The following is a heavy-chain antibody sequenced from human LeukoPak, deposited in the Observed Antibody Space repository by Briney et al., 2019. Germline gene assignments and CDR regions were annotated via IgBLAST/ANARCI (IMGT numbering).Heavy chain of an antibody. Sequence: SGPTLVNPTQTLTLTCTFSGFSLSTSGVGVGWIRQPPGKALEWLALIYWDDDKRYSPSLKSRLTITKDTSKNQVVLTMTNNDPVENATYYRATKIPSSSGWYSFDYWGQGTLVTVSS. J-gene: IGHJ4*02. CDR3: ATKIPSSSGWYSFDY. D-gene: IGHD6-19*01. V-gene: IGHV2-5*02. CDR2: IYWDDDK. CDR1: GFSLSTSGVG.